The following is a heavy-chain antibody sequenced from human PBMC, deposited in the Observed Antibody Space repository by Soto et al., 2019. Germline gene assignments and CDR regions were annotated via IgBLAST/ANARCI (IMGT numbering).Heavy chain of an antibody. J-gene: IGHJ3*02. CDR1: GYTFTSYA. CDR3: ATPYYDLLTGYYTAFDI. D-gene: IGHD3-9*01. Sequence: ASVKVSCKAPGYTFTSYAMHWLRQSPGQRLEWMGWINTGNSNTKYSQKFQGRVTITRDTSASIAYMELSSLRSEDTAVYYCATPYYDLLTGYYTAFDIWGQGTMVTVSS. V-gene: IGHV1-3*04. CDR2: INTGNSNT.